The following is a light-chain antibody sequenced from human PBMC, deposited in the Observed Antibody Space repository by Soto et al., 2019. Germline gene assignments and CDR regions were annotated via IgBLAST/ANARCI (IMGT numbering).Light chain of an antibody. CDR3: QQYGPSPGT. J-gene: IGKJ1*01. Sequence: EIVMTQSPATLSVSPGARAPLSCRASQSVSSNLAWYQQKPGQAPRLLIYGASTRATGVPARFSGSGSGADFTLTISRLEPEDFAVYYCQQYGPSPGTFGQGTKVDIK. CDR2: GAS. V-gene: IGKV3-15*01. CDR1: QSVSSN.